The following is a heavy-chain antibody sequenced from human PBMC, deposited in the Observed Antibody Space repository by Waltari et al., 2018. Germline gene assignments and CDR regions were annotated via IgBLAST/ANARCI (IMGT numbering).Heavy chain of an antibody. J-gene: IGHJ4*02. CDR2: INPKSGNT. D-gene: IGHD3-3*01. V-gene: IGHV1-8*02. Sequence: QMQLVQSGAEVKKPGASVKVSCKASGYPFSDYDLNWVRQATGHGLEWMGWINPKSGNTVSAQNVQDRVTITRDPSTSTVYMELSSLRSDDAAVYYCARVHYDFWSGYYIWGQGTLVTVPS. CDR3: ARVHYDFWSGYYI. CDR1: GYPFSDYD.